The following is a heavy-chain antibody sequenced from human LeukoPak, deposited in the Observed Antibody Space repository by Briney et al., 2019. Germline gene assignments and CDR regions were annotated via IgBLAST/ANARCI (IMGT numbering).Heavy chain of an antibody. J-gene: IGHJ4*02. CDR3: AREKVGATAGTVDY. CDR1: GFTFTRHS. Sequence: GSLRLSCAASGFTFTRHSMNWVRQAPGKGLEWVSFIGIWGSTIYYADSVKGRFTISRDNAKNSVYLQMNSLRAEDTAVYYCAREKVGATAGTVDYWGQGTLVTVSS. D-gene: IGHD1-26*01. V-gene: IGHV3-48*01. CDR2: IGIWGSTI.